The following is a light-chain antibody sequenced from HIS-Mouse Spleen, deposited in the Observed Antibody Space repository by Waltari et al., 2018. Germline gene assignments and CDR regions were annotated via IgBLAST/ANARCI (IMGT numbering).Light chain of an antibody. Sequence: SYELTQPPSVSVSPGQTASITCSGDKLGDKYACWYQQKPGQSPVLVIYQDSKWPSGIPERFSGSNSGNTATLTISGVQAEDEADYYCQSADSSGTYWVFGGGTKLTVL. CDR3: QSADSSGTYWV. V-gene: IGLV3-1*01. CDR1: KLGDKY. J-gene: IGLJ3*02. CDR2: QDS.